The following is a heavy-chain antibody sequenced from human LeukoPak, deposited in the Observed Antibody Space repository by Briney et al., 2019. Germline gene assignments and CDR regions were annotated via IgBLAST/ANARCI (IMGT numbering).Heavy chain of an antibody. J-gene: IGHJ4*02. D-gene: IGHD3-10*01. CDR2: INPNSGGT. CDR1: GYTFTGYY. CDR3: ARDRGYGSGSYGY. V-gene: IGHV1-2*02. Sequence: ASVKVSCKASGYTFTGYYMHWARQAPGQGLEWMGWINPNSGGTNYAQKFQGRVTMTRDTSISTAYMELSRLRSDDTAVYYCARDRGYGSGSYGYWGQGTLVTVSS.